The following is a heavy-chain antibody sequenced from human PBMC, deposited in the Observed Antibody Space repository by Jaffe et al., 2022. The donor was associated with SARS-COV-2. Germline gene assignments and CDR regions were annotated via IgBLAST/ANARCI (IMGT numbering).Heavy chain of an antibody. Sequence: QVQLQESGPGLVKPSETLSLTCTVSGGSISSYYWSWIRQPPGKGLEWMGYVYYSGSTNYNPSLKSRVTISVDTSKNQFSLRLSSVTAADTAVYYCARVGYGDYNYYGMDVWGQGTTVTVSS. J-gene: IGHJ6*02. CDR1: GGSISSYY. CDR3: ARVGYGDYNYYGMDV. V-gene: IGHV4-59*01. CDR2: VYYSGST. D-gene: IGHD4-17*01.